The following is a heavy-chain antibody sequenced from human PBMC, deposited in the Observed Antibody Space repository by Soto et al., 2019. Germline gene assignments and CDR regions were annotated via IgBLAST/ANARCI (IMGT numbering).Heavy chain of an antibody. V-gene: IGHV3-20*01. J-gene: IGHJ3*02. Sequence: GGSLSLSCAASGFTFEDYCMSWVRQAPGKGLEWVSGINWNGGSTGYADSVKGRFTISRDNAKNSLYLQMNSLRAEDTALYHCARGRYGSGSYRKDRTRNDAFDIWGQGTMVTVSS. CDR3: ARGRYGSGSYRKDRTRNDAFDI. D-gene: IGHD3-10*01. CDR2: INWNGGST. CDR1: GFTFEDYC.